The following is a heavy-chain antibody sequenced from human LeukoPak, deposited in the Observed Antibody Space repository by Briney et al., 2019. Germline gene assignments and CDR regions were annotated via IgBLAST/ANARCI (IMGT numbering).Heavy chain of an antibody. CDR1: GASFSGND. Sequence: SETLSLTCAVYGASFSGNDCNWIRQPPGKGLEWIGSIYYSGRTYYNPSLKSRVTISIDTSRSQFSLKLSSVTAADTAVYYCARLYSGTRPPDYWGQGTLVTVSS. J-gene: IGHJ4*02. CDR3: ARLYSGTRPPDY. V-gene: IGHV4-34*01. D-gene: IGHD3-10*01. CDR2: IYYSGRT.